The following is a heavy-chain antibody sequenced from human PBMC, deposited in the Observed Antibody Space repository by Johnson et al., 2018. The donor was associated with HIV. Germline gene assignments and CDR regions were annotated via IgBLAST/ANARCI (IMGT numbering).Heavy chain of an antibody. CDR3: AKDQDYGGNSGRFDI. V-gene: IGHV3-30*02. J-gene: IGHJ3*02. CDR1: GFTFSSYG. Sequence: QVQLVESGGGVVQPGGSLRLSCAASGFTFSSYGMHWVRQAPGKGLEWVAFIRYDGSNKYYADSVKGRFTISRDNSKNTLYLQMNSLRDEDTAVYYCAKDQDYGGNSGRFDIWGQGTMVTVSS. D-gene: IGHD4-23*01. CDR2: IRYDGSNK.